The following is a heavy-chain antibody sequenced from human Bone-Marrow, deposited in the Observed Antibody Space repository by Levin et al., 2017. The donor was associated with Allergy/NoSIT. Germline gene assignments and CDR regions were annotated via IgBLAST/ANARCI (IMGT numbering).Heavy chain of an antibody. CDR3: VRDDWHSY. CDR2: IKYDGSSS. J-gene: IGHJ4*02. D-gene: IGHD3-9*01. Sequence: LSGGSLRLSCTASGFTFSGYWMHWVRQAPGKGLVWVSRIKYDGSSSTYADSVKGRFTISRDNAKNTLYLQMNSLRVEDTGLYYCVRDDWHSYWGQGAPVTVSS. V-gene: IGHV3-74*01. CDR1: GFTFSGYW.